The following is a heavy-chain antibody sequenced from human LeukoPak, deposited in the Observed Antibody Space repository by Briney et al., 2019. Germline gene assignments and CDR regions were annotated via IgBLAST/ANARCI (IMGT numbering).Heavy chain of an antibody. CDR2: IYSGGST. V-gene: IGHV3-66*01. CDR1: GFTVSSNY. J-gene: IGHJ3*02. D-gene: IGHD4-17*01. CDR3: ARSYGDYPDDAFDI. Sequence: GGSLRLSCAASGFTVSSNYMSWVRQAPGKGLEWVSVIYSGGSTYYADSVKGRFTISRDNSKNTLYLQMNSLRAEDTAVYYCARSYGDYPDDAFDIWGQGTMVTVSS.